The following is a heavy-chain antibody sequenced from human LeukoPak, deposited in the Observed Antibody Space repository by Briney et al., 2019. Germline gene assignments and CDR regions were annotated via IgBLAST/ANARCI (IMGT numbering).Heavy chain of an antibody. Sequence: ASVRVSCKASGYTFTAYYLHWVRQAPGQGLEWMGWMNPNSGNTGYAQKFQGRVTITRNTSISTAYMELSSLRSEDRAVYYCARGTSHRYGDYINWFDPWGQGTLVTVSS. J-gene: IGHJ5*02. CDR3: ARGTSHRYGDYINWFDP. CDR1: GYTFTAYY. D-gene: IGHD4-17*01. CDR2: MNPNSGNT. V-gene: IGHV1-8*03.